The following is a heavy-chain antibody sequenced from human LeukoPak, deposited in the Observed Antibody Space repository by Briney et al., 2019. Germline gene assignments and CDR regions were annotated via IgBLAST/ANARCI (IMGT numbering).Heavy chain of an antibody. CDR3: ARTGGSGSYSNFDY. CDR2: INSDGSST. D-gene: IGHD3-10*01. CDR1: GFTFSSYW. Sequence: GGSLRLSCAASGFTFSSYWMHWVRQARGKGLVWVSRINSDGSSTSYADSVKGRFTISRDNAKNTLYLQMNSLRAEDTAVYYCARTGGSGSYSNFDYWGQGTLVTVSS. J-gene: IGHJ4*02. V-gene: IGHV3-74*01.